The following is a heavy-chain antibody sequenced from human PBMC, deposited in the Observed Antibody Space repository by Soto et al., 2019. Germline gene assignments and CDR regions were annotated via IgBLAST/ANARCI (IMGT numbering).Heavy chain of an antibody. CDR2: IWYDGSQK. D-gene: IGHD2-21*02. Sequence: GGSLRLSCAASGFTFSSYAMSWVRQAPGKGLEWVTVIWYDGSQKYYGDSVNGRFTISRDNSKNTVYLQMNSLRVEDTAVYYCVKDHCGGDCYSEPYFDFWGRGSQVTVSS. J-gene: IGHJ4*02. CDR1: GFTFSSYA. V-gene: IGHV3-33*06. CDR3: VKDHCGGDCYSEPYFDF.